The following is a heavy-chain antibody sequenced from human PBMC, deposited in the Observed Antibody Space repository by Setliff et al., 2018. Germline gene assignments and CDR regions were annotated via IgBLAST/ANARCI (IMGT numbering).Heavy chain of an antibody. CDR3: ARIRLVVAAIDY. V-gene: IGHV4-59*08. D-gene: IGHD2-15*01. J-gene: IGHJ4*02. Sequence: SETLSLTCTVSGGSISSHYWSWIRQPPGKGLEWIGYIYYSGSTYYNPSLKSRVTISVDTSKNQFSLKLSSVTAADTAVYYCARIRLVVAAIDYWGQGTLVTVSS. CDR1: GGSISSHY. CDR2: IYYSGST.